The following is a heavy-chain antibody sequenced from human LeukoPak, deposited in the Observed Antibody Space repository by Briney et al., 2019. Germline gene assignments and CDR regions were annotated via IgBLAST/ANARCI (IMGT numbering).Heavy chain of an antibody. CDR2: IYYSGST. CDR3: ARDGGMDGAFDI. CDR1: GGSISSYY. J-gene: IGHJ3*02. D-gene: IGHD1-14*01. V-gene: IGHV4-59*01. Sequence: SETLSLTCTVSGGSISSYYWSWIRQPPGKGLEWIGYIYYSGSTNYNPSLKSRITISVDTSKNQFSLKLSSVTAADTAVYYCARDGGMDGAFDIWGQGTVVTVSS.